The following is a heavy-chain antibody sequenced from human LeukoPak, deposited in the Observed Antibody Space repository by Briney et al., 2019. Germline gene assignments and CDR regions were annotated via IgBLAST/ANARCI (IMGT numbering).Heavy chain of an antibody. CDR2: ICASGST. J-gene: IGHJ4*02. D-gene: IGHD6-13*01. Sequence: PSETLSLTCTVSSGSISSYCWSWLRQPAGKGLEWIGRICASGSTNYNPSLRSRVTISVDKSKNQISLNLSSVTAADTALYYCARGPLQAAGAFDYWGQGTLVTVSS. CDR1: SGSISSYC. V-gene: IGHV4-4*07. CDR3: ARGPLQAAGAFDY.